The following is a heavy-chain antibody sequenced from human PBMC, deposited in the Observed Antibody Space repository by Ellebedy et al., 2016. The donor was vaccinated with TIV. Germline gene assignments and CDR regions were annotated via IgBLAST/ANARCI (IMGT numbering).Heavy chain of an antibody. CDR2: IWYDGSNK. D-gene: IGHD4-23*01. V-gene: IGHV3-33*01. CDR1: GFTFSSYG. CDR3: ARGRGGKGGAFDI. J-gene: IGHJ3*02. Sequence: GGSLRLSCAASGFTFSSYGMHWVRQAPGKGLEWVAVIWYDGSNKYYADSVKGRFTISRDNSKNTLYLQMNSLRAEDTAVYYCARGRGGKGGAFDIWGQGTMVTVSS.